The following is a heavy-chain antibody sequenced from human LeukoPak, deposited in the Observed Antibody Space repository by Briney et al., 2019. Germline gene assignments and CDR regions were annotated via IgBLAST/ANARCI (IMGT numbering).Heavy chain of an antibody. V-gene: IGHV4-34*01. CDR3: ARDSWFGELLFDY. Sequence: SETLSLTCAAYGGSFSGYYWSWIRQPPGKGLEWIGEINHSGSTNYNPSLKSRVTISVDTSKNQFSLKLSSVTAADTAVYYCARDSWFGELLFDYWGQGTLVTVSS. CDR1: GGSFSGYY. D-gene: IGHD3-10*01. J-gene: IGHJ4*02. CDR2: INHSGST.